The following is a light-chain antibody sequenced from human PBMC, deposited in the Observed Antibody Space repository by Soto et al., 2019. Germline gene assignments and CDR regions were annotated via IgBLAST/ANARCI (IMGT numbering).Light chain of an antibody. CDR3: QQYNTWLWT. Sequence: EVVMTQSPATLSVSPGERATLSCRASQSVNANLAWYRQKPGQAPRLLIHGASNRATGIPARFSGSGFGTEFIXXIXSRXSEDFAVYYCQQYNTWLWTFGQGTKVEI. J-gene: IGKJ1*01. CDR2: GAS. CDR1: QSVNAN. V-gene: IGKV3-15*01.